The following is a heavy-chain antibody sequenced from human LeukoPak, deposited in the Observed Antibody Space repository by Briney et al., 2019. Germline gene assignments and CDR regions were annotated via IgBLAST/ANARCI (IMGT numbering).Heavy chain of an antibody. J-gene: IGHJ5*02. D-gene: IGHD1-26*01. CDR3: AKAAGYSTIYWFDP. Sequence: SETLSLTCTVSGGSIRSSHWSWIRQPPGKGLEFIGYIYYSGSSNYNPSLKSRVTMSVDTSKNQFFLKLSSVTAADTAVYYCAKAAGYSTIYWFDPWGQGTLVTVSS. CDR1: GGSIRSSH. CDR2: IYYSGSS. V-gene: IGHV4-59*01.